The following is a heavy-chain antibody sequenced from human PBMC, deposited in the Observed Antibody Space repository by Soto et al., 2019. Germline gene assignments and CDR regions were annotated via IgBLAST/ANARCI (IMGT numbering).Heavy chain of an antibody. J-gene: IGHJ5*02. CDR2: IIPIFGTT. V-gene: IGHV1-69*12. D-gene: IGHD5-12*01. Sequence: QVQLVQSGAEVKKPGSSVKVSCKASGGTFSNYAISWVRQAPGQGLEWVGGIIPIFGTTNFAQKFQGRVTITADESTTTAYMELSGLRSEDTAVYYCARDGGRDGYFGNWLDPLGQGTLVTVSS. CDR1: GGTFSNYA. CDR3: ARDGGRDGYFGNWLDP.